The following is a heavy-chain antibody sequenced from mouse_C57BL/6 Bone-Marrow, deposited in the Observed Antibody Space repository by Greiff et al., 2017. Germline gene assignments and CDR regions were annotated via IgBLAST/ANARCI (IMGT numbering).Heavy chain of an antibody. Sequence: DVKLVESEGGLVQPGSSMKLSCTASGFTFSDYYMAWVRQVPEKGLEWVANINYDGSSTYYLDSLKSRFIISRDNAKNILYLQMSSLKSEDTATYYCARDHYSAMDYWGQGTSVTVSS. CDR3: ARDHYSAMDY. CDR1: GFTFSDYY. CDR2: INYDGSST. D-gene: IGHD2-12*01. V-gene: IGHV5-16*01. J-gene: IGHJ4*01.